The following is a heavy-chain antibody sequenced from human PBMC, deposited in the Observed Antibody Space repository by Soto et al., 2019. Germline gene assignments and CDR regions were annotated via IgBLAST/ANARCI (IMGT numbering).Heavy chain of an antibody. V-gene: IGHV1-8*01. CDR3: ARGVGHDYVWGSYRSYYYYYGMDV. Sequence: QVQLVQSGAEVKKPGASVKVSCKASGYTFTSYDINWVRQATGQGLEWMGWMNPNSGNTGYAQKFQGRVTMTRNTSISTAYMELSSLRSEDTAVYYCARGVGHDYVWGSYRSYYYYYGMDVWGQGTTVTVSS. D-gene: IGHD3-16*02. CDR1: GYTFTSYD. J-gene: IGHJ6*02. CDR2: MNPNSGNT.